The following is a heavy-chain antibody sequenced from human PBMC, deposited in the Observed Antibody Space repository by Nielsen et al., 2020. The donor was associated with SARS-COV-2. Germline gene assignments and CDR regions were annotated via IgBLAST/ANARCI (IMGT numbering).Heavy chain of an antibody. V-gene: IGHV3-11*03. CDR2: ISSSRSYT. CDR1: GFTFSDYY. D-gene: IGHD1-7*01. Sequence: GESLKISCAASGFTFSDYYMSWIRQAPGKGLEWVSYISSSRSYTNYADSVKGRFTISRDNAKNSLYLQMNSLRAEDTAVYYCAKLPAFKMGSSDGFDIWGQGTMVTVSS. J-gene: IGHJ3*02. CDR3: AKLPAFKMGSSDGFDI.